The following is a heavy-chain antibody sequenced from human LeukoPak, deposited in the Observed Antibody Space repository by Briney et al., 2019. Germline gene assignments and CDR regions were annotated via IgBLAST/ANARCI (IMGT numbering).Heavy chain of an antibody. Sequence: SETLSLTCTVSGGSISSYYWSWIRQPPGKGLEWIGYIYYSGSTNYNPSLKSRVTISVDTSKNQFSLKLSSVTAADTAVYYCARHSGLRSPFDPWGQGTLVTVSS. CDR2: IYYSGST. D-gene: IGHD3-3*01. V-gene: IGHV4-59*01. CDR1: GGSISSYY. CDR3: ARHSGLRSPFDP. J-gene: IGHJ5*02.